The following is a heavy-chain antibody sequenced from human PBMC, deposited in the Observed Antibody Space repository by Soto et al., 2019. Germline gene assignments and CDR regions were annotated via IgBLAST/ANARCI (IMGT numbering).Heavy chain of an antibody. V-gene: IGHV3-23*01. CDR3: AKDIAAAVYYGMDV. CDR1: GFTFSSYA. J-gene: IGHJ6*02. Sequence: ESGGGLVQLGGSLRLSCAASGFTFSSYAMSWVRQAPGKGLEWVSAISGSGGSTYYADSVKGRFTISRDNSKNTLYLQMNSLRAEDTAVYYCAKDIAAAVYYGMDVWGQGTTVTVSS. D-gene: IGHD6-13*01. CDR2: ISGSGGST.